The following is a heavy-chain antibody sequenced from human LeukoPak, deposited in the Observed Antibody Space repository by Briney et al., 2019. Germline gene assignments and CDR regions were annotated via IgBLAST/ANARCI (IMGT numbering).Heavy chain of an antibody. CDR2: IYYSGST. CDR1: GGSISSYY. V-gene: IGHV4-59*12. Sequence: KPSETLSLTCTVSGGSISSYYWSWIRQPPGKGLEWIGYIYYSGSTTYNPSLKSRVTISVDTSKNQFSLKLSSVTAADTAVYYCARRRYYYGSGSPNRGSYNWFDPWGQGTLVTVSS. J-gene: IGHJ5*02. CDR3: ARRRYYYGSGSPNRGSYNWFDP. D-gene: IGHD3-10*01.